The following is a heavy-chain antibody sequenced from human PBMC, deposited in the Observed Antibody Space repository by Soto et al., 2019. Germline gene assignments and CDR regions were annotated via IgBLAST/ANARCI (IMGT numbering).Heavy chain of an antibody. D-gene: IGHD6-13*01. CDR2: IWYDGSNK. V-gene: IGHV3-33*01. Sequence: GGSLRLSCAASGFTFSSYGMHWVRQAPGKGLEWVAVIWYDGSNKYYADSVKGRFTISRDNSKNTLYLQMNSLRAEDTAVYYCARPDLYSSSWPFDYWGQGTLVTVSS. J-gene: IGHJ4*02. CDR1: GFTFSSYG. CDR3: ARPDLYSSSWPFDY.